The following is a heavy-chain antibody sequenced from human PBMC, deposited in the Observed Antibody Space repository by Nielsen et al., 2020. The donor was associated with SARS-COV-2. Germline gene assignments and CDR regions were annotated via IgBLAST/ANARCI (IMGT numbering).Heavy chain of an antibody. Sequence: SETLSLTCTVSGGSISSYYWSWIRQPPGKGLEWIGYIYYSGSTNYNPSLKSRVTISVDTSKNQFSLKLSSVTAADTAVYYCARLGYSSSWFTRYFQHWGQGTLVTVSS. CDR3: ARLGYSSSWFTRYFQH. CDR2: IYYSGST. J-gene: IGHJ1*01. CDR1: GGSISSYY. D-gene: IGHD6-13*01. V-gene: IGHV4-59*08.